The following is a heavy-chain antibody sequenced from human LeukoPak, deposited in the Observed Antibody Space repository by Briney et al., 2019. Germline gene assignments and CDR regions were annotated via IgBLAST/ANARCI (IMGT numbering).Heavy chain of an antibody. V-gene: IGHV3-53*01. J-gene: IGHJ3*02. CDR3: ATDSDSGSPHGAFDI. D-gene: IGHD1-26*01. CDR1: GFTVSSNY. CDR2: IYSGGTT. Sequence: GGSLRLSCAASGFTVSSNYMSWVRQAPGKGLEWVSVIYSGGTTYYADSVKGRFTISRDNSKNTLYLQMNGLRAEDTAVYYCATDSDSGSPHGAFDIWGQGTMVTVSS.